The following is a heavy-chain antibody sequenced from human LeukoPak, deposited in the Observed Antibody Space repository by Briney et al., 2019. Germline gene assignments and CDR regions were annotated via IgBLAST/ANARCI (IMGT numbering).Heavy chain of an antibody. D-gene: IGHD3-22*01. CDR3: ARDHAGSGWKVGYDSSGYYYYRFDY. CDR2: INAFNGNT. V-gene: IGHV1-18*01. CDR1: GYTFTSHG. Sequence: GASVKVSCKASGYTFTSHGISWVRQAPGQGLEWMGWINAFNGNTNHAQKLQGRVTMTTDTSTSTAYMKLRSLRSDDTAVYYCARDHAGSGWKVGYDSSGYYYYRFDYWGQGTLVTVSS. J-gene: IGHJ4*02.